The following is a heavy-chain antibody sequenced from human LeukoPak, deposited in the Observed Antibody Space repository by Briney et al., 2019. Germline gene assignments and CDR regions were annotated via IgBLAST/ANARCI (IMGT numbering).Heavy chain of an antibody. Sequence: GGSLRLSCAASVFIFSDSVMSWVRQAPGKGLEWVAAISSTGYTDNADSLKGRFSISRDNSKDTLYLQMNSLRVDDTAVYYCARRAAGAKDLWGKGTTVTVSA. CDR2: ISSTGYT. CDR3: ARRAAGAKDL. J-gene: IGHJ6*04. V-gene: IGHV3-23*05. CDR1: VFIFSDSV. D-gene: IGHD6-19*01.